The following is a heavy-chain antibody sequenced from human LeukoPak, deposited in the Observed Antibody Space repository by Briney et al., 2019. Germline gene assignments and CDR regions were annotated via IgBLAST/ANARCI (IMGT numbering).Heavy chain of an antibody. CDR2: ISESGGST. D-gene: IGHD1-1*01. CDR3: AKLDGEGYWNHHYFDY. J-gene: IGHJ4*02. CDR1: GFTFSSYA. Sequence: GGSLRLSCAASGFTFSSYAVSWVRQAPGKGLEWVSVISESGGSTYYTDSVKGRFTISRDNSKNTLYLQMISLRAEDTAVYYCAKLDGEGYWNHHYFDYWGQGTLVTVSS. V-gene: IGHV3-23*01.